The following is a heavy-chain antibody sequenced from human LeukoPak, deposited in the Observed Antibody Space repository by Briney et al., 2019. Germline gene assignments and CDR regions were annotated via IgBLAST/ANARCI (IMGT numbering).Heavy chain of an antibody. J-gene: IGHJ4*02. CDR1: GGSISSGGYS. Sequence: PSETLSLTCAVSGGSISSGGYSWSWIRQPPGKGLEWIGYIYHSGSTYYNPSLKSRVTISVDTSKNQFSLKLSSVTAADTAVYYCARSAGYSSDFDYWGQGTLVTVSS. CDR3: ARSAGYSSDFDY. CDR2: IYHSGST. D-gene: IGHD6-25*01. V-gene: IGHV4-30-2*02.